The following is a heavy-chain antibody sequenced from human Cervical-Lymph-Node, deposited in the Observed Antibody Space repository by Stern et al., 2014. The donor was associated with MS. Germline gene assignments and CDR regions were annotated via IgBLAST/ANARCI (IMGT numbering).Heavy chain of an antibody. D-gene: IGHD5-18*01. CDR2: ISGNGMTI. CDR3: ARDPRGYTYGRDY. Sequence: VQLVESGGDLVKPGGSLRLSCEASGFIFSDYYMGWIRQPPGQGLEWLSYISGNGMTIYYAGSVKGRFPISRDSAKNSLYLQMDDVKVEDTAMYYCARDPRGYTYGRDYWGQGTLVTVSS. J-gene: IGHJ4*02. V-gene: IGHV3-11*01. CDR1: GFIFSDYY.